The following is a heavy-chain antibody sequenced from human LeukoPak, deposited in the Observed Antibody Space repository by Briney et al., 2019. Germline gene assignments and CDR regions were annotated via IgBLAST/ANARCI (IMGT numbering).Heavy chain of an antibody. CDR1: GLTFSSYW. Sequence: PGGSLRLSCAGSGLTFSSYWMHWVRQAPGKGLVWVSRIKGDGSSTSYADVVKGRFTMSRDNVKNTLYLQMNSLRVEDTAVYYCARDPRNVGLAPWGQGTLVTVSS. J-gene: IGHJ5*02. CDR3: ARDPRNVGLAP. D-gene: IGHD2-15*01. CDR2: IKGDGSST. V-gene: IGHV3-74*01.